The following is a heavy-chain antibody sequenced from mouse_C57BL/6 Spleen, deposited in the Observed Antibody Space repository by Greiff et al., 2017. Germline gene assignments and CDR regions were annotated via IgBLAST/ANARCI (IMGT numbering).Heavy chain of an antibody. J-gene: IGHJ4*01. Sequence: VQLQQSGPELVKPGASVKISCKASGYAFSSSWMNWVKQRPGKGLEWIGRIYPGDGDTNYNGKFKGKATLTADKSSSTAYMQLSSLTSEDSAVYFCARGEGYYGGYAMDYWGQGTSVTVSS. CDR3: ARGEGYYGGYAMDY. CDR2: IYPGDGDT. D-gene: IGHD1-1*01. V-gene: IGHV1-82*01. CDR1: GYAFSSSW.